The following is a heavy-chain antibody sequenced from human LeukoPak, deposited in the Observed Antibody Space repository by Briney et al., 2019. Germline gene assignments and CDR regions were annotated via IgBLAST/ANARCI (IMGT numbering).Heavy chain of an antibody. Sequence: SETLSLTCTVSGGSISSYYWSWIRQPPGKGLEWIGYIYYSGSTNYNPSLKSRVTISVDTSKNQFFLKLSSVTAADTAVYYCARDRKLEYDSSGYYYAFDIWGQGTMVTVSS. J-gene: IGHJ3*02. CDR3: ARDRKLEYDSSGYYYAFDI. CDR1: GGSISSYY. CDR2: IYYSGST. D-gene: IGHD3-22*01. V-gene: IGHV4-59*01.